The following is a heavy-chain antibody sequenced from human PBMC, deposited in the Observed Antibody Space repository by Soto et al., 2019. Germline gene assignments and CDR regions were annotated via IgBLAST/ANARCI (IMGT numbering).Heavy chain of an antibody. V-gene: IGHV3-30-3*01. CDR2: ISYDGSNK. Sequence: QVQLVESGGGVVQPGRSLRLSCAASGFTFRSYAMHWVRQAPGKGLEWVAVISYDGSNKYYEDSVKGRFTISRDNSKNTLYLHMNSLRAEDTAVYYCARDGGYGMDVWGQGTTGNVSS. CDR1: GFTFRSYA. J-gene: IGHJ6*02. CDR3: ARDGGYGMDV. D-gene: IGHD2-15*01.